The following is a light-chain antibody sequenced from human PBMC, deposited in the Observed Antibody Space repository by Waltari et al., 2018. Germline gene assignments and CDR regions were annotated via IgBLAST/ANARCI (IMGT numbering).Light chain of an antibody. CDR2: HAS. J-gene: IGKJ1*01. CDR3: QQGASFPPT. Sequence: DIQMTQSPASVSASVGDSVTLPCRASETITALLAWYQQKPGKAPKLLIYHASTLQTGVPSMFSGGGSGTDFTLTITGLQAEDSATYFCQQGASFPPTFGQGTEV. CDR1: ETITAL. V-gene: IGKV1-12*01.